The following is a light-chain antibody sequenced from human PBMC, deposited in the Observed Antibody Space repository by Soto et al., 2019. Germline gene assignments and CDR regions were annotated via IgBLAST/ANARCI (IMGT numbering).Light chain of an antibody. CDR3: QQYGSSPRT. Sequence: EMAMTRSPASLSVSAGERTTLSCRASQSVSSNLAWYQQKPGQAPRLLIYGASSRATGIPDRFSGSGSGTDFTLTISRLEPEDLAVYYCQQYGSSPRTFGQGTKVE. CDR2: GAS. V-gene: IGKV3-20*01. J-gene: IGKJ1*01. CDR1: QSVSSN.